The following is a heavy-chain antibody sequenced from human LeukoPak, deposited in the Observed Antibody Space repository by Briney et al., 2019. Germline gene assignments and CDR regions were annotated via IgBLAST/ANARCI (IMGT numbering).Heavy chain of an antibody. J-gene: IGHJ4*02. CDR1: GGTFSSYA. CDR2: IIPIFGTA. V-gene: IGHV1-69*06. CDR3: ARDFSSWYERPHTGFDY. Sequence: ASVKVSCKASGGTFSSYAISWVRQAPGQGLEWMGGIIPIFGTANYAQKFQGRVTITADKSTSTAYMELSSLRSEDTAVYYCARDFSSWYERPHTGFDYWGQGTLVTVSS. D-gene: IGHD6-13*01.